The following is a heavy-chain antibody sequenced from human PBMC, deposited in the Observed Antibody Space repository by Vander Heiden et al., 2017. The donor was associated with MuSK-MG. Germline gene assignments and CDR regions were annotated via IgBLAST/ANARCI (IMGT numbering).Heavy chain of an antibody. CDR1: GGSISSGGYS. J-gene: IGHJ5*02. Sequence: QLQLQESGSGLVKPSQTLSLTCAVSGGSISSGGYSWGWIRQPPGKGLEWFGYIYHRGSTYYNPSLKSRVTISVDRSKNQFSLKLSSVTAADTAVYYCARGFFSGSGKNNWFDPWGQGTLVTVSS. D-gene: IGHD3-10*01. CDR2: IYHRGST. V-gene: IGHV4-30-2*01. CDR3: ARGFFSGSGKNNWFDP.